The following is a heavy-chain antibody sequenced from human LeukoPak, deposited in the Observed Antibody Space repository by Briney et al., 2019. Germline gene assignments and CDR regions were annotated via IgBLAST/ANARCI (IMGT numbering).Heavy chain of an antibody. CDR3: AAMATEGPMFDY. CDR2: IGVGSGNT. J-gene: IGHJ4*02. CDR1: GVTFSRSA. D-gene: IGHD5-24*01. V-gene: IGHV1-58*02. Sequence: ASVKVSCEASGVTFSRSAMQWVRQARGQRLEWMGWIGVGSGNTKYAQTFQERVTITRDMSTSTAYMELSSLRSEDTAVYYCAAMATEGPMFDYWGQGTLVTVSS.